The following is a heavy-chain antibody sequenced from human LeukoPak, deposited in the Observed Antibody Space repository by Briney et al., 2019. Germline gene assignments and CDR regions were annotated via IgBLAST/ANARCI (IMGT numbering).Heavy chain of an antibody. CDR3: ARATWDVLPIYFDY. CDR1: GYTFTNSY. J-gene: IGHJ4*02. CDR2: INSSGGNA. Sequence: ASVKVSCKASGYTFTNSYMHWVRQAPGQGLEWMGIINSSGGNADYAQKFQGRVTMTRDTSTNTFYMELSSLTSEDTAVYYCARATWDVLPIYFDYWGQGTLVTVSS. D-gene: IGHD1-26*01. V-gene: IGHV1-46*01.